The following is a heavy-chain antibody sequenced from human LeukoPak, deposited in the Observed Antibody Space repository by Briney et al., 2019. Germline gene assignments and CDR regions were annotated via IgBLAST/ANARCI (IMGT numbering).Heavy chain of an antibody. Sequence: SETLSLTCTVSGGSISSRTYYWGWIRRPPGKGLEWIGSIYYSGSTYYNPSLKSRVTISADTSKNQFSLKLSSVTAADTAVYYCARAGGYCSSTSCPNWFDPWGQGTLVTVSS. CDR1: GGSISSRTYY. CDR3: ARAGGYCSSTSCPNWFDP. J-gene: IGHJ5*02. V-gene: IGHV4-39*07. CDR2: IYYSGST. D-gene: IGHD2-2*01.